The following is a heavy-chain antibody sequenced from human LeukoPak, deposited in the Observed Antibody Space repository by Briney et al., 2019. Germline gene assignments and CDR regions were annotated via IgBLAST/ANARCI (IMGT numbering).Heavy chain of an antibody. Sequence: GGSLRLSCSASGFTVSSNYMSWVRQAPGKGLEWVSVIYSGGSTYYADSVKGRFTISRDNSKNTLYLQMNSLRAEDTAVYYCAMGRGRYTVTTRPLDYWGQGTLVTVSS. D-gene: IGHD4-17*01. J-gene: IGHJ4*02. V-gene: IGHV3-66*01. CDR3: AMGRGRYTVTTRPLDY. CDR2: IYSGGST. CDR1: GFTVSSNY.